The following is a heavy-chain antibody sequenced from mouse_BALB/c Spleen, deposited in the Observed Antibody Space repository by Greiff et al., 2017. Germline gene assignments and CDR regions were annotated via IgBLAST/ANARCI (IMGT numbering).Heavy chain of an antibody. J-gene: IGHJ4*01. Sequence: QVQLQQSGPELVKPGASVRISCKASGYTFTSYYIHWVKQRPGQGLEWIGWIYPGNVNTKYNEKFTGKATLTADKSSSTAYMQLSSLTSEDSAVYFCARSGGDDRYYYAMDYWGQGTSVTVAA. D-gene: IGHD2-2*01. V-gene: IGHV1S56*01. CDR1: GYTFTSYY. CDR3: ARSGGDDRYYYAMDY. CDR2: IYPGNVNT.